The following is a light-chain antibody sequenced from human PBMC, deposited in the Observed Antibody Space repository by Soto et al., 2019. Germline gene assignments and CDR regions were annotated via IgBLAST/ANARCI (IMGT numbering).Light chain of an antibody. CDR2: GAS. J-gene: IGKJ1*01. CDR1: QSVSIN. CDR3: QQYGSSPPT. Sequence: EIVMRESPATLSVSPGERASLSCRASQSVSINLAWYQQKPGQAPRLLIYGASSRATGIPDRFSGSGSGTDFTLTISRLEPEDFAVYYCQQYGSSPPTFGQGTK. V-gene: IGKV3-20*01.